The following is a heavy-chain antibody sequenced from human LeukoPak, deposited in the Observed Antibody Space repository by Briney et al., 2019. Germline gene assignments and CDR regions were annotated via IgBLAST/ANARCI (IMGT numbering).Heavy chain of an antibody. Sequence: PGGFLRLSCAASGFTFSSYAMHWVRQAPGEGLEWVAVISYDGSNKYYADSVKGRFTISRDNSKNTLYLQMNSLRAEDTAVYYCARDPRPYYYGMDVWGQGTTVTVSS. CDR2: ISYDGSNK. CDR3: ARDPRPYYYGMDV. J-gene: IGHJ6*02. V-gene: IGHV3-30-3*01. CDR1: GFTFSSYA.